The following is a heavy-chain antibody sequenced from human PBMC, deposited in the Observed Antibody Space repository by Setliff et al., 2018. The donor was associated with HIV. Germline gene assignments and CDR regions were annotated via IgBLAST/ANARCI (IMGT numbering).Heavy chain of an antibody. Sequence: SETLSLTCTVSGGSISSSSYYWGWIRQPPGKGLEWTGSIYYSGSTYYNPSLKSRVTISVDTSKNQFSLKLSSVTAADTAVYYCASSSGWYGAAQFDPWGQGTRGTAPQ. D-gene: IGHD6-19*01. V-gene: IGHV4-39*01. CDR3: ASSSGWYGAAQFDP. J-gene: IGHJ5*02. CDR1: GGSISSSSYY. CDR2: IYYSGST.